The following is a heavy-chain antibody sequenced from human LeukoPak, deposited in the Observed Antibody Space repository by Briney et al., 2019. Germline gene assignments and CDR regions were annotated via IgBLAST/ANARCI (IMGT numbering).Heavy chain of an antibody. D-gene: IGHD4-23*01. V-gene: IGHV4-59*08. CDR1: GGSISSYY. Sequence: SETLSLTCTVSGGSISSYYWSWIRQPPGKGLEWIGYIYYSGSTNYNPSLKSRVTISVDTSKNQFSLKLSSVTAADTAVYYCARGGEDYGGNPDAFDIWGQGTMVTVSS. CDR2: IYYSGST. CDR3: ARGGEDYGGNPDAFDI. J-gene: IGHJ3*02.